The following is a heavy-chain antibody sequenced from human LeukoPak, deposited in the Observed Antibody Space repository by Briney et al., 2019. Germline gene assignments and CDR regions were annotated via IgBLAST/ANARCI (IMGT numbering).Heavy chain of an antibody. Sequence: PGGSLRLSCAASGFTFSSYSMNWPRQAPGRGREGVSSISSGSSYIYYADSVKGRFTSSTDNAKNSLYLQMNSLRAEDTAVYYCARDTRYGYYYDSSGYDHSFDYWGQGTLVTVSS. CDR1: GFTFSSYS. CDR3: ARDTRYGYYYDSSGYDHSFDY. D-gene: IGHD3-22*01. V-gene: IGHV3-21*01. J-gene: IGHJ4*02. CDR2: ISSGSSYI.